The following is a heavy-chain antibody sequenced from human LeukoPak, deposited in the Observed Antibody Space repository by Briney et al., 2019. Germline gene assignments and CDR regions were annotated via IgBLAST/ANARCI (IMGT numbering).Heavy chain of an antibody. CDR1: GGTFSSYA. V-gene: IGHV1-69*05. CDR3: ARAPGIAELGISWFDP. D-gene: IGHD6-13*01. J-gene: IGHJ5*02. CDR2: IIPIFGTA. Sequence: GASVKVSCKASGGTFSSYAISWVRQAPGQGLEWMGGIIPIFGTANYAQKFQGRVTMTRDTSTSTVYMELSSLRSEDTAVYYCARAPGIAELGISWFDPWGQGTLVTVSS.